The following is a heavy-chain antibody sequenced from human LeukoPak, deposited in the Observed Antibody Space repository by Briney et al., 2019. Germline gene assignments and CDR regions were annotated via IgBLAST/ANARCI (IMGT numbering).Heavy chain of an antibody. Sequence: SQTLSLTCTVSGGSISSGSYYWSWIRQPAGKGLEWIGRIYTSGSTNYNPSLKSRVTISVDTSKNQFSLKLSSVTAADTAVYYCARLRLRYFDWFPGAFDIWGQGTMVTVSS. CDR3: ARLRLRYFDWFPGAFDI. V-gene: IGHV4-61*02. D-gene: IGHD3-9*01. J-gene: IGHJ3*02. CDR2: IYTSGST. CDR1: GGSISSGSYY.